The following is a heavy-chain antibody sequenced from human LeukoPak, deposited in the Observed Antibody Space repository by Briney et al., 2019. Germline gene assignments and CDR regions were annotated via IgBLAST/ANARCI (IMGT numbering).Heavy chain of an antibody. Sequence: QTGGSLRLSCAASGFTVSSNYMSGVSQAPGRGLEWVSVIYSGGSTYYADSVKGRFTISRDNSKNTLYLQMNSLRAEDTAVYYCARDGYSSGWFYFDYWGQGTLVTVSS. D-gene: IGHD6-19*01. CDR2: IYSGGST. V-gene: IGHV3-53*01. J-gene: IGHJ4*02. CDR1: GFTVSSNY. CDR3: ARDGYSSGWFYFDY.